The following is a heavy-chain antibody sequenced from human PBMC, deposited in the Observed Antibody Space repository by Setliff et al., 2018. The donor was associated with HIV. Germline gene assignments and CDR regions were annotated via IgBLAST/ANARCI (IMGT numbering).Heavy chain of an antibody. J-gene: IGHJ4*02. V-gene: IGHV7-4-1*02. D-gene: IGHD3-16*01. CDR1: GYTFTSYA. Sequence: GASVKVSCKASGYTFTSYAMNWVRQAPGQGLEWMGWINTNTGNPTYAQGFTGRFVFSLDTSVSTAYLQISSLKAEDTAVYYCAKAWGSGYPSFESALMFDVWGQGTLVTVSS. CDR3: AKAWGSGYPSFESALMFDV. CDR2: INTNTGNP.